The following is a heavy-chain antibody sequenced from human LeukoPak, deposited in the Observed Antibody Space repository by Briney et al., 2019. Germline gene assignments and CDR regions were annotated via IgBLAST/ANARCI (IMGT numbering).Heavy chain of an antibody. D-gene: IGHD3-9*01. V-gene: IGHV4-4*07. CDR1: GGSISSYY. CDR2: IYTSGST. CDR3: ARDLRYYDILTGNNYYYYYYGMDV. Sequence: KASETLSLTCTVSGGSISSYYWSWIRQPAGKGLEWIGCIYTSGSTNYNPSLKSRVTMSVDTSKNQFSLKLSSVTAADTAVYYCARDLRYYDILTGNNYYYYYYGMDVWGQGTTVTVSS. J-gene: IGHJ6*02.